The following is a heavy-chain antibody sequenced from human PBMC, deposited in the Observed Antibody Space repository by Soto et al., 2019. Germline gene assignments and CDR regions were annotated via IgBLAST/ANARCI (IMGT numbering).Heavy chain of an antibody. J-gene: IGHJ6*02. Sequence: SETLSLTCAVSGYSISSGYYWGWIRQPPGKGLEWIGSIYHSGSTYYNPSLKSRVTISVDTSKNQFSLKLSSVTAADTAVYYCARDDYGDYRYYYYGMDVWGQGTTVTVS. D-gene: IGHD4-17*01. CDR2: IYHSGST. CDR3: ARDDYGDYRYYYYGMDV. CDR1: GYSISSGYY. V-gene: IGHV4-38-2*02.